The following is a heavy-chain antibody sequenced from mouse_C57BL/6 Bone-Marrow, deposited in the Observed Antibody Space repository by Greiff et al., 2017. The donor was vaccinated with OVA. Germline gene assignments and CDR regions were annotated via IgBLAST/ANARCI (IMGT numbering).Heavy chain of an antibody. Sequence: EVQLQQSGAELVRPGASVKLSCTASGFNIKDDYMHWVKQRPEQGLEWIGWIDPENGDTEYASKFQGKATITADTSSNTAYLQLSSLTSEDTAVYYCTTEGGYGNSDYAMDYWGQGTSVTVSS. CDR3: TTEGGYGNSDYAMDY. D-gene: IGHD2-10*02. CDR2: IDPENGDT. CDR1: GFNIKDDY. J-gene: IGHJ4*01. V-gene: IGHV14-4*01.